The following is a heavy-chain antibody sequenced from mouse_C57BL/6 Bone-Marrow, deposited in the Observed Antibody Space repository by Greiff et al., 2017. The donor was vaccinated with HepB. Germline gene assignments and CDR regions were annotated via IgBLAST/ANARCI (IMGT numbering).Heavy chain of an antibody. CDR1: GYTFTSYW. Sequence: VQLQQPGAELVKPGASVKLSCKASGYTFTSYWMHWVKQRPGRGLEWIGRIDPNSGGTKYNEKFKSKATLTVDKPSSTAYMQLSSLTSEDSAVYYCARDYYGSSYEDYAMDYWGQGTSVTVSS. CDR3: ARDYYGSSYEDYAMDY. CDR2: IDPNSGGT. V-gene: IGHV1-72*01. J-gene: IGHJ4*01. D-gene: IGHD1-1*01.